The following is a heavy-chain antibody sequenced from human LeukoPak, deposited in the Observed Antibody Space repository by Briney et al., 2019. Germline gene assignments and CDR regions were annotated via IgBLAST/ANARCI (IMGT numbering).Heavy chain of an antibody. CDR3: ATKSIAVAGPFDY. V-gene: IGHV3-21*01. J-gene: IGHJ4*02. CDR2: ISSSSGYI. CDR1: GFTFSDYG. Sequence: GGSLRLSCAASGFTFSDYGMNWVRQAPGKGLEWVSSISSSSGYIYYADSVKGRFTISRDNAKNSLYLQMNSLRAEDTAMYYCATKSIAVAGPFDYWGQGTLVTVSS. D-gene: IGHD6-19*01.